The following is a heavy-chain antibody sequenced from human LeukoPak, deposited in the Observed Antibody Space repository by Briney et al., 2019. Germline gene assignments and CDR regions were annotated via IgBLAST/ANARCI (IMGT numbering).Heavy chain of an antibody. Sequence: GGSLRLSCAASGFTFSSYAMSWVRQAPGKGLEWVSAISGSGGSTYYADSVKGRFTISSDNSKNTLYLQMNSLRAEDTAVYYRAKTRDYYDSSGYYSDWGQGTLVTVSS. CDR1: GFTFSSYA. J-gene: IGHJ4*02. D-gene: IGHD3-22*01. CDR3: AKTRDYYDSSGYYSD. CDR2: ISGSGGST. V-gene: IGHV3-23*01.